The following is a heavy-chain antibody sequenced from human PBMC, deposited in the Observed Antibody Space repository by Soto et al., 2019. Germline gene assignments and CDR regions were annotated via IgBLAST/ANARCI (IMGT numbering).Heavy chain of an antibody. J-gene: IGHJ3*02. Sequence: LKISCKGSGYSFTIYWIAWVRQMPGKGLEWMGIIYAGASDTRYSPSIQGQVTISADKSINTAYLHWSSLKASDTATYYCARGGYNRNHQTVRRTFDNWGQGTMVTVSS. CDR1: GYSFTIYW. V-gene: IGHV5-51*01. D-gene: IGHD1-1*01. CDR3: ARGGYNRNHQTVRRTFDN. CDR2: IYAGASDT.